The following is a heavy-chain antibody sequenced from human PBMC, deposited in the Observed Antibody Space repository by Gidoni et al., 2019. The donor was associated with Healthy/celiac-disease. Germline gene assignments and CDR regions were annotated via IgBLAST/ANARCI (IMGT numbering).Heavy chain of an antibody. V-gene: IGHV5-10-1*01. CDR2: IDPSDSYS. D-gene: IGHD3-10*01. CDR3: ATGGGSGSPNAFDI. J-gene: IGHJ3*02. Sequence: DVQLVQSGAEVKKPGESLMISCKGSGYSCTSYWSSWVRQMPGKGLEWMGRIDPSDSYSTYSPSCQCHVTISADKSISTAYLHWSSLEASDTAMYYCATGGGSGSPNAFDIWGQGTMVTVSS. CDR1: GYSCTSYW.